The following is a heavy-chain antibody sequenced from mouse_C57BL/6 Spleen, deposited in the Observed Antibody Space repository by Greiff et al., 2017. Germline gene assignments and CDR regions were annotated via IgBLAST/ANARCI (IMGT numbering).Heavy chain of an antibody. D-gene: IGHD2-1*01. Sequence: VKLVESGAELVMPGASVKLSCKASGYTFTSYWMHWVKQRPGQGLEWIGEIDPSDSYTNYNQKFKGKSTLTVDKSSSTAYMQLSSLTSEDSAVYYCARGEYGNYDYFDYWGQGTTLTVSS. V-gene: IGHV1-69*01. CDR3: ARGEYGNYDYFDY. CDR2: IDPSDSYT. CDR1: GYTFTSYW. J-gene: IGHJ2*01.